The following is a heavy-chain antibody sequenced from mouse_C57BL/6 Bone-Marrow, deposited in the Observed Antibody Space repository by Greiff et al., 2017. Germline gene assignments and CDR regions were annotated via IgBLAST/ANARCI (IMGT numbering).Heavy chain of an antibody. Sequence: QVQLQQSDAELVKPGASVKISCKASGYTFTDYTIHWMKQRPEQGLEWIGYIYPSDGSTKYNEKFKGKATLTADKSSSTAYMQLNSLTSEDSAVYFCARVFYYYGRSLYAMDYWGQGTSVTVSS. CDR3: ARVFYYYGRSLYAMDY. CDR2: IYPSDGST. D-gene: IGHD1-1*01. J-gene: IGHJ4*01. V-gene: IGHV1-78*01. CDR1: GYTFTDYT.